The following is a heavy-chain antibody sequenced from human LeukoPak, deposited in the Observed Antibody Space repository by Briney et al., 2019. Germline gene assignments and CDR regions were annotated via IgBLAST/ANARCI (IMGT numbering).Heavy chain of an antibody. CDR2: ISGSGGGT. D-gene: IGHD2-2*01. Sequence: PGGSLRLSCAASGFTFSSYAMSWVRQAPGKGLEWVSAISGSGGGTYYADSVKGRFTISRDNSKNTLYLQMNSLRAEDTAVYYCAKVQYQLLSACYFDYWGQGTLVTVSS. CDR3: AKVQYQLLSACYFDY. V-gene: IGHV3-23*01. J-gene: IGHJ4*02. CDR1: GFTFSSYA.